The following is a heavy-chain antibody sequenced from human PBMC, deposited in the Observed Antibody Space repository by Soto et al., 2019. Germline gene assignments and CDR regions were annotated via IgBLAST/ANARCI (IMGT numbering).Heavy chain of an antibody. CDR3: ATEPMIVVANGGNWFDP. CDR1: GYTLTELS. CDR2: FGPEDGET. Sequence: ASVKVSCKVSGYTLTELSMHWVRQAPGKGLEWMGGFGPEDGETIYAQKFQGRVTMTEDTSTDTAYMELSSLRSEDTAVYYCATEPMIVVANGGNWFDPWGQGTLVTVSS. J-gene: IGHJ5*02. D-gene: IGHD3-22*01. V-gene: IGHV1-24*01.